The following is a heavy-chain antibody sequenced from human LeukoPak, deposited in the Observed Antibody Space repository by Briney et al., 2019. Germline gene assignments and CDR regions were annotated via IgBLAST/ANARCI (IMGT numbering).Heavy chain of an antibody. J-gene: IGHJ4*02. Sequence: GGSLTLSCPASGCTFGKYRWLWVRQAPGRGRESVSRINTDGTVTTYVGSVKGRLAVSRDNADNAMVVQMNSVREEGTAVYYCGTKQGLAPPPDCWGQGTPVTASS. CDR1: GCTFGKYR. CDR2: INTDGTVT. V-gene: IGHV3-74*01. CDR3: GTKQGLAPPPDC. D-gene: IGHD6-19*01.